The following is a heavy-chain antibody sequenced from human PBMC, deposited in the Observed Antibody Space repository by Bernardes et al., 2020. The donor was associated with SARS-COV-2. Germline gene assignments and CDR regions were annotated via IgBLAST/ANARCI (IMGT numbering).Heavy chain of an antibody. D-gene: IGHD1-26*01. V-gene: IGHV3-23*01. CDR3: KRRLVLGAYKLSLVGNWFDP. J-gene: IGHJ5*02. CDR1: GFTFSNYA. CDR2: INGNGGTT. Sequence: GGSLRLSCAASGFTFSNYAMNWVRQAPGKGLEWLSVINGNGGTTYYADAVKGLFLLSRDNSKNTVYLQMNSLRAEDTAVYYCKRRLVLGAYKLSLVGNWFDPWGLGTLVTVSS.